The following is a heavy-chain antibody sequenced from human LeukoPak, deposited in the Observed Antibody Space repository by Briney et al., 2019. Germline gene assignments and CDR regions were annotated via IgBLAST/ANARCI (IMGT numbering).Heavy chain of an antibody. CDR2: IYYSGST. CDR3: ARSYGDYITGAYAFDV. CDR1: GGSISSSRYY. D-gene: IGHD4-17*01. Sequence: PSETLSLTCTVSGGSISSSRYYWGWIRQPPGKGLEWIGSIYYSGSTNYNPSLKSRLTISVDTSKNQFSLKLSSVTAADTAVYYCARSYGDYITGAYAFDVWGQGTMVTVSS. V-gene: IGHV4-39*07. J-gene: IGHJ3*01.